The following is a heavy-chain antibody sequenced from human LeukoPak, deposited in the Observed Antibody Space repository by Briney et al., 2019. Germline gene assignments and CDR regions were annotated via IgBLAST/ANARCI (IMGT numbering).Heavy chain of an antibody. Sequence: SETLSLTCAVYGGSFSGYYWSWIRQPAGKGLEWMGESNHRGSTNYNPSLKSRVTISVDTSKNQFSLKLSSVTAADTAVYYCARGDILTGYSYWGQGTLVTVSS. D-gene: IGHD3-9*01. J-gene: IGHJ4*02. CDR3: ARGDILTGYSY. CDR1: GGSFSGYY. CDR2: SNHRGST. V-gene: IGHV4-34*01.